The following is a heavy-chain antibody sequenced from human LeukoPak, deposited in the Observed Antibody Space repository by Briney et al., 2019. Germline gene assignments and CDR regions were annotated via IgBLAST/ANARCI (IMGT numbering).Heavy chain of an antibody. J-gene: IGHJ3*02. CDR2: ISDGGYNT. CDR3: AKDRYYGSSKRDAFDI. V-gene: IGHV3-23*01. D-gene: IGHD3-10*01. Sequence: GGSLRLSCVASGFTFSNYAMSWVRQPPGKGLEWVSGISDGGYNTYYADSVRGRLTISRDKSKNTLYLQMDSLRAEDTAVYYCAKDRYYGSSKRDAFDIWAQGKKVTVSS. CDR1: GFTFSNYA.